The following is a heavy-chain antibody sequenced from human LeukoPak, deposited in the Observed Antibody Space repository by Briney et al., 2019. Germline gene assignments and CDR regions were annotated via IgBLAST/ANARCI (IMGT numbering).Heavy chain of an antibody. V-gene: IGHV4-34*01. CDR3: ASRPIAVAENWFDP. CDR2: INHSGST. CDR1: GGSFSDYY. J-gene: IGHJ5*02. Sequence: SETLSLTCAVYGGSFSDYYWSWIRQPPGKGLEWIGEINHSGSTNYNPSLKKRVTISVDTSKNQFSLKLSSVTAADTAVYYCASRPIAVAENWFDPWGQGTLVTVSS. D-gene: IGHD6-19*01.